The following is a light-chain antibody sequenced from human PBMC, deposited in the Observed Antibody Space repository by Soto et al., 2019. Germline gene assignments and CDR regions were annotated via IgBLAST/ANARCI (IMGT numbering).Light chain of an antibody. Sequence: DIQLDQSPSSVSASVGDRVTVTCRASQSVASRLAWYQQKPGKAPKLLIYAAAKLQTGVPSRFSVTGSETDFTLTINSLQPEDFATYYCQQASSFPWTFGQGTRVDVK. J-gene: IGKJ1*01. CDR3: QQASSFPWT. CDR2: AAA. CDR1: QSVASR. V-gene: IGKV1-12*01.